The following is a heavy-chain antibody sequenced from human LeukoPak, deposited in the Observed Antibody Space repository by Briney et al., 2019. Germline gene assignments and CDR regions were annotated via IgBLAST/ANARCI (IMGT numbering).Heavy chain of an antibody. D-gene: IGHD3-3*02. CDR1: GGSISSYY. CDR2: INHSGST. J-gene: IGHJ6*03. CDR3: ARIGFLEWLFPYYYYMDV. V-gene: IGHV4-34*01. Sequence: SETLSLTCTVSGGSISSYYWSWIRQPPGKGLEWIGEINHSGSTNYNPSLKSRVTISVDTSKNQFSLKLSSVTAADTAVYYCARIGFLEWLFPYYYYMDVWGKGTTVTVSS.